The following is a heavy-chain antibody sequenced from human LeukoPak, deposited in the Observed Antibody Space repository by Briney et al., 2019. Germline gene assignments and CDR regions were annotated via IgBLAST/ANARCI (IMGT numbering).Heavy chain of an antibody. CDR3: ARDMRYTRISGSYYPESYYYYGMDV. Sequence: GGSLRLSCAASGFTFSSYAVHWVRQAPGKGLEWVAVISYDGSKKYYADSVKGRFTISRDNSKNTLYLQMNSLRGEDTAVYYCARDMRYTRISGSYYPESYYYYGMDVWGQGTTVTVS. V-gene: IGHV3-30-3*01. J-gene: IGHJ6*02. CDR2: ISYDGSKK. D-gene: IGHD1-26*01. CDR1: GFTFSSYA.